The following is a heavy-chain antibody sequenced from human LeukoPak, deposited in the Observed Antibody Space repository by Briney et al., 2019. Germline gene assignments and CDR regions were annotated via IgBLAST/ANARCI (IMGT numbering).Heavy chain of an antibody. D-gene: IGHD3-10*01. CDR1: GFTFSSYW. CDR2: IESNGLT. J-gene: IGHJ5*01. V-gene: IGHV3-74*01. Sequence: GGSLRLSCEASGFTFSSYWMHWVRQVPGKGLMWVSRIESNGLTLYADSVRDRFTISRDNGKSTIYLQMNSLRVDDTAIYYCAKAATYFYGSVTYDWFESWGQGALVTVSS. CDR3: AKAATYFYGSVTYDWFES.